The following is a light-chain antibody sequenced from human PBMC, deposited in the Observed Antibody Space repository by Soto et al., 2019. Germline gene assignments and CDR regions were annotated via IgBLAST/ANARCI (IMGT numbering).Light chain of an antibody. V-gene: IGLV3-1*01. CDR3: QAWDSSTSHVV. CDR2: QDS. CDR1: KLGDKY. Sequence: SYELTQPPSVSVSPGQTASITCSGDKLGDKYACWYQQKPGQSPVLVIYQDSKRPSGIPERFSGSNSGNTATLTISGTQAMDEADYYCQAWDSSTSHVVFGGVTKLTVL. J-gene: IGLJ2*01.